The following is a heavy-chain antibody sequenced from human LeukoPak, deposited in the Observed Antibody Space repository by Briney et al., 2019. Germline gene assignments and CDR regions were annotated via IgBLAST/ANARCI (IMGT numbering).Heavy chain of an antibody. J-gene: IGHJ4*02. CDR2: IYYSGST. CDR1: GGSISSSGYY. D-gene: IGHD2-2*02. V-gene: IGHV4-39*01. CDR3: VGYQLLYSLEDDY. Sequence: PSETLSLTCTVSGGSISSSGYYWGWIRQPPGKGLEWIGSIYYSGSTYYNPSLKSRVTISVDTSKNQFSLKLSSVTAADTAVYYCVGYQLLYSLEDDYWGQGTLVTVSS.